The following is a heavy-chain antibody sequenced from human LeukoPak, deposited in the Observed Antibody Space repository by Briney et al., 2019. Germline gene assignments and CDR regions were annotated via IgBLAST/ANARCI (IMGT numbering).Heavy chain of an antibody. D-gene: IGHD3-10*01. CDR1: GYIFTHYW. CDR2: IYPADSDT. J-gene: IGHJ4*02. V-gene: IGHV5-51*01. Sequence: GESLKISCQVSGYIFTHYWIGWVRHMHGKGLESMRIIYPADSDTTYSPSFQGQVTISVDKSISTVYLQWSSLTTSDTAMYFCAKQSRDGSKTRGYYFDFWGQGTLVTVSS. CDR3: AKQSRDGSKTRGYYFDF.